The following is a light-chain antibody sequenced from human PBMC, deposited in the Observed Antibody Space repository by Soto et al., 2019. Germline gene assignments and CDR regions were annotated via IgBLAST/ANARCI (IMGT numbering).Light chain of an antibody. Sequence: EIVLTQSPGTLSLSPGERATLSCRASQSVSSSYLAWYQQRPGQAPRLLIYGASSRATGIPHRFSGSGSGTAFTLAISRLEPEDFAGCYCQQYGGSRWTVGRGTNVRIK. CDR1: QSVSSSY. J-gene: IGKJ1*01. CDR3: QQYGGSRWT. CDR2: GAS. V-gene: IGKV3-20*01.